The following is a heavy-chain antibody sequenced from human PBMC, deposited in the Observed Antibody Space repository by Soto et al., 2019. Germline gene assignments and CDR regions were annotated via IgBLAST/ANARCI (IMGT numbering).Heavy chain of an antibody. D-gene: IGHD3-9*01. Sequence: SETLSLTCTVSGGSISSYYWSWIRQPPGKGLEWIGYIYYSGSTNYNPSLKSRVTISVDTSKNQFSLKLSSVTAADTAVYYCATGVSTDILTGPLFGPWGQGTLVTVSS. CDR2: IYYSGST. CDR1: GGSISSYY. V-gene: IGHV4-59*01. J-gene: IGHJ5*02. CDR3: ATGVSTDILTGPLFGP.